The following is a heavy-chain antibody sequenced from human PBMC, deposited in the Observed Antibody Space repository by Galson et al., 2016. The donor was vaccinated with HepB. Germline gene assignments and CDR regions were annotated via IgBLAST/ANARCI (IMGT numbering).Heavy chain of an antibody. CDR2: ISYDGSNQ. D-gene: IGHD2-15*01. J-gene: IGHJ4*02. V-gene: IGHV3-30*18. CDR1: GFTFSSHG. CDR3: VKDNWGDCRCRSCYYFGS. Sequence: SLRLSCAASGFTFSSHGMHWVRQAPGKGLEWVTVISYDGSNQYYADSVKGRFTISRDNSKNTLDLQMNSLRAEVTAVYYCVKDNWGDCRCRSCYYFGSWGQGTLVTVSS.